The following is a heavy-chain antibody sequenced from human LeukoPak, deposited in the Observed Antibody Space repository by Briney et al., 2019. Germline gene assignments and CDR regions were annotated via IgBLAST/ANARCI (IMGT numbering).Heavy chain of an antibody. Sequence: GGSLRLSCAASGFTFSDYWMHWVRQAPGKGLVWVSRINSDGSSTNYADSVKGRFTISRDNAKNTLSLQMNSLRAEDTAVYYCARVGGSNAFDIWGQGTMVIVSS. D-gene: IGHD1-26*01. CDR2: INSDGSST. CDR1: GFTFSDYW. CDR3: ARVGGSNAFDI. V-gene: IGHV3-74*01. J-gene: IGHJ3*02.